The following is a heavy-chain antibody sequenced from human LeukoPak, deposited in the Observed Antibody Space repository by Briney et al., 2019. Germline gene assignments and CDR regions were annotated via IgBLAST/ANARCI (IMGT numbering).Heavy chain of an antibody. CDR1: GFTFSTYS. D-gene: IGHD1-26*01. Sequence: GGSLRLSCAASGFTFSTYSMTWVRQAPGKGLEWISHISAASWGIKYADSVKGRFTTSRGNAKNSVFLQMSSLRPEDTAVYYCARYTSNVVGKRHYFDYWGQGTLVTVSS. CDR2: ISAASWGI. J-gene: IGHJ4*02. V-gene: IGHV3-48*01. CDR3: ARYTSNVVGKRHYFDY.